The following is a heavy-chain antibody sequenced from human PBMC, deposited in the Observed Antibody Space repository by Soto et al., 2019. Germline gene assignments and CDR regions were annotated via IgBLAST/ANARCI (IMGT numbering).Heavy chain of an antibody. D-gene: IGHD2-2*01. CDR3: ARHHPLPAAGTFDY. V-gene: IGHV4-59*08. CDR2: FYYSGST. CDR1: GDSIRSYY. J-gene: IGHJ4*02. Sequence: SETLSLTCTVSGDSIRSYYWSWIRQPPGKGLEWIAYFYYSGSTIYNPSLESRVTISVDTSKNQFSLKLTSVTAADTAVYYCARHHPLPAAGTFDYWGLGTLVTVSS.